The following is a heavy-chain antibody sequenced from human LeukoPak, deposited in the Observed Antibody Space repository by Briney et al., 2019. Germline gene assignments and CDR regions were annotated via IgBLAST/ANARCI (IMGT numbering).Heavy chain of an antibody. CDR2: ISSTGGTT. J-gene: IGHJ5*02. D-gene: IGHD6-13*01. CDR1: GITFSSYG. CDR3: ARDRVSSSSWPNWFDP. Sequence: GGTLRLSCAASGITFSSYGMSWVRQAPGKGLEWVSSISSTGGTTYHADSVKGRFTISRDNSKNTLYLQMNSLRAEDTAVYYCARDRVSSSSWPNWFDPWGQGTLVTVSS. V-gene: IGHV3-23*01.